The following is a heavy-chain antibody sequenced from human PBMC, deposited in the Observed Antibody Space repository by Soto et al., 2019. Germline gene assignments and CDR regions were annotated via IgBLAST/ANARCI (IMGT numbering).Heavy chain of an antibody. D-gene: IGHD6-6*01. J-gene: IGHJ5*02. CDR3: AHLPHLGVSFFSSNWFDL. V-gene: IGHV2-5*01. Sequence: SGPTLVNPTQTLTLTCTFSGFSLSTSGVGVGWIRQPPGKALEWLALIYWNDDKRYSPSLKSRLTITKDTSKNQVVLTMTNMDPVDTATYYCAHLPHLGVSFFSSNWFDLWGQGSLVTVSS. CDR2: IYWNDDK. CDR1: GFSLSTSGVG.